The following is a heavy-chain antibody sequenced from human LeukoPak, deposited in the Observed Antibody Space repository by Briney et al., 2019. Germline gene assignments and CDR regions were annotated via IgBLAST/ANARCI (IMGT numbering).Heavy chain of an antibody. CDR1: GYTFTNDY. D-gene: IGHD4-17*01. CDR2: MNPSGGST. CDR3: ATLYGDYRFDY. V-gene: IGHV1-46*01. Sequence: ASGKVSCKASGYTFTNDYMHWVRQAPGQGLEWMGIMNPSGGSTSYAQKFQGRVTMSRDMSTSTVYMELSSLRSEDTAVYYCATLYGDYRFDYWGQGTLVTVSS. J-gene: IGHJ4*02.